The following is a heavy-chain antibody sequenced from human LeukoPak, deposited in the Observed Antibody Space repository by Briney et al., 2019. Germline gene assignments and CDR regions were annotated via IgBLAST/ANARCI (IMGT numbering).Heavy chain of an antibody. J-gene: IGHJ4*02. CDR1: GFTFSSYG. Sequence: GGSLRLSCAASGFTFSSYGMHWVRQAPGKGLEWVAVISYDGSNKYYADSVKGRFTISRDNSKNTLYLQMNSLRAEDTAVYYCAKDHPRYSSGWYSGLYFDYWGQGTLGTVSS. V-gene: IGHV3-30*18. CDR3: AKDHPRYSSGWYSGLYFDY. D-gene: IGHD6-19*01. CDR2: ISYDGSNK.